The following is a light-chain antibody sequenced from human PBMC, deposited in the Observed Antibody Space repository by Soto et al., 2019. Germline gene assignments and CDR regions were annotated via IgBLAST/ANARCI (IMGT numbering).Light chain of an antibody. CDR3: QQYSTYWT. CDR1: QAISSY. J-gene: IGKJ1*01. CDR2: AAS. V-gene: IGKV1-9*01. Sequence: QLTQSPSSLSASVGDRVTITCRASQAISSYLAWYQQKPGKAPNLLIYAASTLQSGVPSRFSGSGSGTDFTLTISSLQPEDFATYYCQQYSTYWTFGQGTKVDIK.